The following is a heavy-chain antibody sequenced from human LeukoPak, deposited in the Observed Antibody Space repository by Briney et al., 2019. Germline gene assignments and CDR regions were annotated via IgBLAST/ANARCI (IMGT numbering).Heavy chain of an antibody. J-gene: IGHJ5*02. CDR3: ARERLDFWSGYYIRWFDP. CDR2: INHSGST. D-gene: IGHD3-3*01. V-gene: IGHV4-34*01. Sequence: SETLSLTCAVYGGSFSGYYWSWIRQPPGKGLEWIGEINHSGSTNYNPSLKSRVTISVDTSKNQFSLKLSSVTAADTAVYYCARERLDFWSGYYIRWFDPWGQGTLVTVSS. CDR1: GGSFSGYY.